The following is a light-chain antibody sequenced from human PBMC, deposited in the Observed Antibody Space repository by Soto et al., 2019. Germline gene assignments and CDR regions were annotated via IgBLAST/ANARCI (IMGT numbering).Light chain of an antibody. V-gene: IGLV1-40*01. CDR2: GNS. CDR1: SSNIGAGYD. CDR3: QSYDSSLSGSGVV. Sequence: QSVLTQPPSVSGAPGQRVTISCTGSSSNIGAGYDVHWYQQLPGTAPKLLIYGNSNRPSGVPDRVSGSKSGTSASLAITGLQAEDEADYYCQSYDSSLSGSGVVFGGGTKVTVL. J-gene: IGLJ2*01.